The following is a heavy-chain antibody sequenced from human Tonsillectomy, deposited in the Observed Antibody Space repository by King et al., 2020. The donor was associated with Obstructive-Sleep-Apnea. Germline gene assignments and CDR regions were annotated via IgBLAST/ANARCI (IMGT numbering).Heavy chain of an antibody. V-gene: IGHV2-70*11. CDR2: IDWAVDK. J-gene: IGHJ4*02. D-gene: IGHD3-9*01. CDR3: ASGNILTGYDY. Sequence: VTLKESGPALVKPTQTLTLTCTFSGFSLSTSGMCVSWIRQPPGKALEWLARIDWAVDKYYSTSLNTRLTISKDTSKNQVVLTMTNMDPVDTATYYCASGNILTGYDYWGQGTLVTVSS. CDR1: GFSLSTSGMC.